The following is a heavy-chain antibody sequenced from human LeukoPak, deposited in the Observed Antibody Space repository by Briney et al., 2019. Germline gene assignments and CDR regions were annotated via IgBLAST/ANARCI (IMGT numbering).Heavy chain of an antibody. D-gene: IGHD4/OR15-4a*01. CDR1: GDSISSYS. CDR3: ARQQLKTMASFDY. CDR2: ISYSGST. Sequence: PSETLSLTCTVSGDSISSYSWSWIRQPPGKGLDWIGYISYSGSTNYNPSLKSRVTMSVDTSKNQFSLKLTSVTAADTAVYYCARQQLKTMASFDYWGQGTLVTVSS. J-gene: IGHJ4*02. V-gene: IGHV4-59*08.